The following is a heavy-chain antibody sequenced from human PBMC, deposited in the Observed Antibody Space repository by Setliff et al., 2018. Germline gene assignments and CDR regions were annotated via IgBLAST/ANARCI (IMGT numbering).Heavy chain of an antibody. CDR3: ARHRRDSSGNYFVGLYYFDY. CDR1: GGSISTYY. J-gene: IGHJ4*02. D-gene: IGHD3-22*01. CDR2: VYYSGTT. Sequence: SETLSLTCTVSGGSISTYYWSWIRQTPVKGLEWIGYVYYSGTTNYNPLFKSRVSISLDTSKSQFSLRLSSLTAADTAVYYCARHRRDSSGNYFVGLYYFDYWGQGTPVTVSS. V-gene: IGHV4-59*08.